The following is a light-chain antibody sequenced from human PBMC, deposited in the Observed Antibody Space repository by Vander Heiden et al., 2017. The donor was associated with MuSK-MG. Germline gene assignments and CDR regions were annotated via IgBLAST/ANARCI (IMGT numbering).Light chain of an antibody. V-gene: IGKV2-28*01. CDR1: QSLLHSNGYNY. CDR3: RGALETGWT. J-gene: IGKJ1*01. CDR2: LGS. Sequence: DIVMTQSPLSLPVTPGEPASISCRSSQSLLHSNGYNYLDWYLQKPGQSPQLLIYLGSNRASGVPDRFSGSGSGTDFTRKISRVEAEDVGVYYCRGALETGWTFGQGTKVEIK.